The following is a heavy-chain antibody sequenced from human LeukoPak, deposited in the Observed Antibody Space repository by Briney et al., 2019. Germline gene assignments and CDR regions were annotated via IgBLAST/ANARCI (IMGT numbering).Heavy chain of an antibody. Sequence: GGSLRLSCAASGFTFSSYAMSWVRQARGKGLEWVSVISGNGGSTYYADSVKGRLTISRDNSKNTLYLQMNSLRGEDTAVYYCAKADSARGVTLKSTIDYWGQGTLVTVSS. D-gene: IGHD2-21*02. J-gene: IGHJ4*02. V-gene: IGHV3-23*01. CDR2: ISGNGGST. CDR1: GFTFSSYA. CDR3: AKADSARGVTLKSTIDY.